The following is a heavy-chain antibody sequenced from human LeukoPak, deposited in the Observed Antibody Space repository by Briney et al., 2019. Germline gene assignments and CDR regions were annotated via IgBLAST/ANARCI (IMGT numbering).Heavy chain of an antibody. CDR1: GLTFNNFR. J-gene: IGHJ4*02. D-gene: IGHD4-23*01. V-gene: IGHV3-30*02. CDR2: IGYEGVHK. Sequence: GGSLRLSCAASGLTFNNFRMHWVRQAPGKGLEWVRFIGYEGVHKYYADSVKGRFTISKDNSKATLYLQMNSLRPEDTAVYYCAKDLHGGYSSDYWGQGTLVTVFS. CDR3: AKDLHGGYSSDY.